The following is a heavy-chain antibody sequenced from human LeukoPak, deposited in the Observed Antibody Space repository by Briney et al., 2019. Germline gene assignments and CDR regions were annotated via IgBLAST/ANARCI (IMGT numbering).Heavy chain of an antibody. CDR1: GFTFSNYW. V-gene: IGHV3-7*01. CDR3: ARDRSSTYFDY. D-gene: IGHD2-2*01. Sequence: TGGSLRLSCAASGFTFSNYWMSWVRQAPGKGLEWVAKIKQDGSEKYYVDSVKGRFTISRDNSKNTLYLQMDSLRAEDTAVYYCARDRSSTYFDYWAQGTPVTVSS. J-gene: IGHJ4*02. CDR2: IKQDGSEK.